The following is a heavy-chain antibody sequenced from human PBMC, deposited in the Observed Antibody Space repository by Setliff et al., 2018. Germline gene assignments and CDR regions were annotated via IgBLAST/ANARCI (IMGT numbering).Heavy chain of an antibody. Sequence: PGGSLRLSCAASGFTFSTYRMHWVRQAPGKGLEWVAVIWDDGGNKYHADSVKGRFTISRDNSKNTLYLQMNSLRSEDTAVYYCAFRRGYIYGLDNWGQGTLVTVSS. CDR1: GFTFSTYR. V-gene: IGHV3-33*08. CDR2: IWDDGGNK. D-gene: IGHD5-18*01. J-gene: IGHJ4*02. CDR3: AFRRGYIYGLDN.